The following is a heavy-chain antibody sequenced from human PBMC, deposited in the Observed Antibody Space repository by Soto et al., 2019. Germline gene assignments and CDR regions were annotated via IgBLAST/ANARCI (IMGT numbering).Heavy chain of an antibody. CDR3: ARIWSSGWYFDY. CDR2: IDWDDDK. J-gene: IGHJ4*02. V-gene: IGHV2-70*11. D-gene: IGHD6-19*01. Sequence: SGPTLVNPTQTLTLTCTFSGFSLSTSGMCVSWIRQPPGKALEWLARIDWDDDKYYSTSLKTRLTISKDTSKNQVVLTMTNMDPVDTATYYCARIWSSGWYFDYWGQGTLVTVSS. CDR1: GFSLSTSGMC.